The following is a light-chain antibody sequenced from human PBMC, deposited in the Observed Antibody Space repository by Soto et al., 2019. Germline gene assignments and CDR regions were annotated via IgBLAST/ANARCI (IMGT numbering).Light chain of an antibody. V-gene: IGLV2-18*02. J-gene: IGLJ1*01. CDR1: SSDVGSYNR. CDR3: SSYTSSNTYG. Sequence: QSVLTQPPSVSGSPGQSVAISCTGTSSDVGSYNRVSWYQQPPGTAPKVMIYEVSNRPSGVPDRFSGSKSGNTASLTISGLQAEDEADYYCSSYTSSNTYGFGTWTKVTVL. CDR2: EVS.